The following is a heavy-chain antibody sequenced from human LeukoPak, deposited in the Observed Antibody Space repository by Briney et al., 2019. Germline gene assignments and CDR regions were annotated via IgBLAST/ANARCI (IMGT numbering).Heavy chain of an antibody. V-gene: IGHV3-72*01. CDR2: SRNKAYSYTT. CDR1: GFTFSDHF. CDR3: ARDYYGSNTYYLDY. J-gene: IGHJ4*02. D-gene: IGHD3-10*01. Sequence: PGGSLRLSCAASGFTFSDHFMDWVRQSPGKELEWVGRSRNKAYSYTTEYAASVKGRFTISRDESKNSLYLQMNSLKTEDTAVYYCARDYYGSNTYYLDYWGQGTLVTVSS.